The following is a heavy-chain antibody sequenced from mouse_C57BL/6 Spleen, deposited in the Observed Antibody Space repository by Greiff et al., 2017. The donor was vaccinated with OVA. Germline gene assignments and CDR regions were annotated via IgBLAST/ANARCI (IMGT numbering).Heavy chain of an antibody. Sequence: VQLQQPGAELVRPGSSVKLSCKASGYTFTSYWMHWVKQRPIQGLEWIGNIDPSDSETHYNQKFKDKATLTVDKSSSTAYMQLSSLTSEDSAVYYCARFGYDAAMDYWGQGTSVTVSS. J-gene: IGHJ4*01. CDR1: GYTFTSYW. V-gene: IGHV1-52*01. D-gene: IGHD2-2*01. CDR3: ARFGYDAAMDY. CDR2: IDPSDSET.